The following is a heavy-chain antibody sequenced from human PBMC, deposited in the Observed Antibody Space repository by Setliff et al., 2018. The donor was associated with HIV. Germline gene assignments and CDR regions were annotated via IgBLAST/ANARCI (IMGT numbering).Heavy chain of an antibody. CDR2: INWNGVST. D-gene: IGHD3-22*01. J-gene: IGHJ4*02. CDR1: GFRFDNYG. CDR3: ARKMGSYYDSSGAYYFDF. V-gene: IGHV3-20*04. Sequence: GGSLRLSCAASGFRFDNYGMNWVRQAPGKGLEWVSGINWNGVSTAYADSVKGRFTISRGNAKNSLYLQMNSLRVEDTAFYYCARKMGSYYDSSGAYYFDFWGQGTLVTVSS.